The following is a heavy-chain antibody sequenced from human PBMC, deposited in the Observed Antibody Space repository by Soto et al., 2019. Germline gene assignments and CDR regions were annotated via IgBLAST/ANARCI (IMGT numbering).Heavy chain of an antibody. D-gene: IGHD6-13*01. V-gene: IGHV1-69*04. CDR2: IIPILGIA. J-gene: IGHJ3*02. Sequence: ASVKVSCKASGGTFSSYTISWVRQAPGQGLEWMGRIIPILGIANYAQKFQGRVTITADKSTSTAYMELSSLRSEDTAVYYCARDRIAAAGQDAFDIWGQGTTVTVSS. CDR1: GGTFSSYT. CDR3: ARDRIAAAGQDAFDI.